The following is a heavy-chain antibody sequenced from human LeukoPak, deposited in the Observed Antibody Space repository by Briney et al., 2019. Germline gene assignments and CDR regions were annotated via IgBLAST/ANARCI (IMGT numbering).Heavy chain of an antibody. D-gene: IGHD3-10*01. J-gene: IGHJ5*02. Sequence: GGSLRLSCAASGFTFSSYAMSWVRQAPGKGLGWVSAISGSGGSTYYADSVKGRFTISRDNSKNTLYLQMNSLRAEDTAVYYCTKKPVRGFGWFDPWGQGTLVTVSS. CDR1: GFTFSSYA. CDR3: TKKPVRGFGWFDP. CDR2: ISGSGGST. V-gene: IGHV3-23*01.